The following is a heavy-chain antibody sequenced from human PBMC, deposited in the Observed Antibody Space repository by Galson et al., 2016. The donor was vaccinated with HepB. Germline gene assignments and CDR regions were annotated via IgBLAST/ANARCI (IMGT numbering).Heavy chain of an antibody. CDR2: INVDGSEE. D-gene: IGHD4-11*01. CDR3: ARDDYRVFGH. Sequence: SLRLSCAASRLTFSSYWMTWVRQAPGNGLEWVVNINVDGSEEYYVDSVRGRFTISRDNAKNSMYLQMNSLRVEDTAVYYCARDDYRVFGHWGQGTLVTVSS. J-gene: IGHJ4*02. CDR1: RLTFSSYW. V-gene: IGHV3-7*03.